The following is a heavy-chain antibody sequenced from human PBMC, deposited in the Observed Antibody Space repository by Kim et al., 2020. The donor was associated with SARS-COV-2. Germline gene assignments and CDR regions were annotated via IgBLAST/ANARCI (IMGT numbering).Heavy chain of an antibody. CDR3: AKCSYSSNWRGFDY. D-gene: IGHD6-13*01. J-gene: IGHJ4*02. CDR2: ISGSGGNT. V-gene: IGHV3-23*01. Sequence: GGSLRLSCAASGFTFSSYAMSWVRQAPGKGLEWVSGISGSGGNTYYADSVKGRFTISRDNSKNTLYLQMNSLEAEDTAVYYCAKCSYSSNWRGFDYWGQGTLVTVSS. CDR1: GFTFSSYA.